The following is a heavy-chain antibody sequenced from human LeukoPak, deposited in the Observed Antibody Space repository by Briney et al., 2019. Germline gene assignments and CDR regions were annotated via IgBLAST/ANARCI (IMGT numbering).Heavy chain of an antibody. V-gene: IGHV4-59*01. CDR1: GGSISSYY. CDR2: IYSSGST. CDR3: ARADPNASGYFYRFNWFDP. D-gene: IGHD3-10*01. Sequence: LETLSLTCTVSGGSISSYYWNWVRQPPGKGLEWIGNIYSSGSTDYNPSLKSRVTISLDTSKFQFSLRLNSVTAADTAVYYCARADPNASGYFYRFNWFDPWAREPWSPSPQ. J-gene: IGHJ5*02.